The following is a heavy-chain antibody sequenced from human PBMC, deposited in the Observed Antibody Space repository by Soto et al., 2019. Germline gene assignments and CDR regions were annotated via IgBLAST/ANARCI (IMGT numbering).Heavy chain of an antibody. CDR2: ISYDGSNK. CDR1: GFTFSSYA. D-gene: IGHD3-10*01. Sequence: PGGSLRLSCAASGFTFSSYAMHWVRQAPGKGLEWVAVISYDGSNKYYADSVKGRFTISRDNSKNTLYLQMNSLRAEDTAVYYCARDSAYGDYYYGMDVWGQGTTVTVSS. V-gene: IGHV3-30-3*01. J-gene: IGHJ6*02. CDR3: ARDSAYGDYYYGMDV.